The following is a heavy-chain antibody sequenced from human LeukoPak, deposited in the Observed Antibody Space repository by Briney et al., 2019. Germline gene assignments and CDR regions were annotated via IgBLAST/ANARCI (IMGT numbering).Heavy chain of an antibody. Sequence: SVKVPCKASGYTFTSYGISWVRQAPGQGLEWMGGIIPIFGTANYAQKFQGRVTITADKSTSTAYMELSSLRSEDTAVYYCARARSEAMADTLFFDYWGQGTLVTVSS. D-gene: IGHD5-18*01. CDR1: GYTFTSYG. V-gene: IGHV1-69*06. CDR3: ARARSEAMADTLFFDY. J-gene: IGHJ4*02. CDR2: IIPIFGTA.